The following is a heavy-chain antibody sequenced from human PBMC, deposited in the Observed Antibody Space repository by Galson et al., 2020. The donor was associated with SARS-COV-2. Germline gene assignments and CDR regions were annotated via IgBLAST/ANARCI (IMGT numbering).Heavy chain of an antibody. CDR2: ISWDGGV. V-gene: IGHV3-9*01. J-gene: IGHJ3*01. CDR1: EFSFQTYA. Sequence: SLKISCAASEFSFQTYAMHWVRQAPGKGLEWVSGISWDGGVLYADSVRGRFTISRDNAKNSLYLQMHSLRAEDTAVYYCARDWSGGSQRGFDIWGQGTMVTVSS. CDR3: ARDWSGGSQRGFDI. D-gene: IGHD1-26*01.